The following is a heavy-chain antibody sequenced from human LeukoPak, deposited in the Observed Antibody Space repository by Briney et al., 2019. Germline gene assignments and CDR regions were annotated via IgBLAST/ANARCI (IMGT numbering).Heavy chain of an antibody. CDR2: IYSGGST. Sequence: GGSLRLSCAASGFTFSSYAMSRVRQAPGKGLEWGSVIYSGGSTYYADSVKGRFTISRDNSKNTLYLQMNSLRAEDTAVYYCAREYCSGGSCYTDYWGQGTLVTVSS. CDR3: AREYCSGGSCYTDY. D-gene: IGHD2-15*01. CDR1: GFTFSSYA. V-gene: IGHV3-66*01. J-gene: IGHJ4*02.